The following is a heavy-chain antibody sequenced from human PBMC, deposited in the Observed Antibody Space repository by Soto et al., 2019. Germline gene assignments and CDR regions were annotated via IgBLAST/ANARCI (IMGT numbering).Heavy chain of an antibody. CDR2: ISTNNGNT. J-gene: IGHJ4*02. V-gene: IGHV1-18*01. CDR1: GYTFTSYG. D-gene: IGHD6-13*01. CDR3: ARHTSRWLFDY. Sequence: QVQLVQSGAEVKKPGASVKVSCKASGYTFTSYGISWVRQAPGQGPEWMGWISTNNGNTNYAQKIRGRVTMTTDTSTSTAYMELRSLRSEDTAVYYCARHTSRWLFDYWGQGTLVTVSS.